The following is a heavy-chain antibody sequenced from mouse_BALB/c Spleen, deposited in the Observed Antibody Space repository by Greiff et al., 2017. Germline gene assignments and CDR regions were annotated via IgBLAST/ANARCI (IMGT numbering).Heavy chain of an antibody. Sequence: QVQLQQSGAELVRPGTSVKVSCKASGYAFTNYLIEWVKQRPGQGLEWIGVINPGSGGTNYNEKFKGKATLTADKSSSTAYMQLSSLTSDDSAVYFCARLGYYDAMDYWGQGTSVTVSS. CDR1: GYAFTNYL. J-gene: IGHJ4*01. V-gene: IGHV1-54*01. CDR3: ARLGYYDAMDY. CDR2: INPGSGGT. D-gene: IGHD4-1*01.